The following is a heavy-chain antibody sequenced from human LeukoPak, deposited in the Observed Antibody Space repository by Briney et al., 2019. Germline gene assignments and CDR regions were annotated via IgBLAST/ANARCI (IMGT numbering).Heavy chain of an antibody. V-gene: IGHV3-30*02. CDR2: IRYDGSNK. CDR1: GFTFSSYG. D-gene: IGHD6-19*01. Sequence: PGGSLRLSCAASGFTFSSYGMHWVRQAPGKGLEWVAFIRYDGSNKYYADSVKGRFTISRDNSKNTLYLQMNSLRAEDTAVYYCAKDQYSSGSTGFDYWGQGTLVTVSS. CDR3: AKDQYSSGSTGFDY. J-gene: IGHJ4*02.